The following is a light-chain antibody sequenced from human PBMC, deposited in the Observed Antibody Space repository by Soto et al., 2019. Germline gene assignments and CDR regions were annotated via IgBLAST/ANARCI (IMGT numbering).Light chain of an antibody. V-gene: IGLV2-8*01. CDR3: SSYAGSNNVV. CDR1: SSDVGGYNY. Sequence: QSVLTQPPSASGSPGQSVTISCTGTSSDVGGYNYVSWYQQHPGKAPKLMIYAVSKRPSGVPDRFSGSKSGNTASLTVSGLKAEDEADYYCSSYAGSNNVVFGGGTQLTVL. J-gene: IGLJ2*01. CDR2: AVS.